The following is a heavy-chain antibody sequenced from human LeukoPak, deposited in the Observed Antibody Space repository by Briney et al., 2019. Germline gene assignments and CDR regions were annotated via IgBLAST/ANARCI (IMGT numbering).Heavy chain of an antibody. J-gene: IGHJ6*02. CDR3: ARSPPNGDYYYGMDV. Sequence: SVKVSCKASGGTFISYAISWVRQAPGQGLEWMGGIIPISGTANYAQKFQGRVTITADESTSTAYMELSSLRSEDTAVYYCARSPPNGDYYYGMDVWGQGTTVTVSS. CDR1: GGTFISYA. V-gene: IGHV1-69*13. D-gene: IGHD4/OR15-4a*01. CDR2: IIPISGTA.